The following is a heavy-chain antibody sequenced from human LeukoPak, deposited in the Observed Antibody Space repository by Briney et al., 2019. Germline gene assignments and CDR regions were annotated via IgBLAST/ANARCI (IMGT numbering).Heavy chain of an antibody. CDR1: GYTLTELS. Sequence: GASVKVSCKVSGYTLTELSMHWVRQAPGKGLERMGGFDPEDGETIYAQKFQGRVTMTEDTSTDTAYMELSSLRSEDTAVYYCATDLDSSGYFGAFDIWGQGTMDTVSS. J-gene: IGHJ3*02. D-gene: IGHD3-22*01. CDR2: FDPEDGET. CDR3: ATDLDSSGYFGAFDI. V-gene: IGHV1-24*01.